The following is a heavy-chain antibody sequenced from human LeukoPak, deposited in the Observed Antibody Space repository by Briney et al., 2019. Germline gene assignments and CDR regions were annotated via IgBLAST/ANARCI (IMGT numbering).Heavy chain of an antibody. Sequence: GASVKVSCKASGYTFTSYAISWVRQAPGQGLEWMGWISGYNANTNYAPKLQDRVTMTTDTSTSTAYMELRSLRSDDTAVYYCAREYCSTTSCNLAYNWFDPWGQGTLVTVSS. V-gene: IGHV1-18*01. CDR2: ISGYNANT. CDR1: GYTFTSYA. CDR3: AREYCSTTSCNLAYNWFDP. D-gene: IGHD2-2*01. J-gene: IGHJ5*02.